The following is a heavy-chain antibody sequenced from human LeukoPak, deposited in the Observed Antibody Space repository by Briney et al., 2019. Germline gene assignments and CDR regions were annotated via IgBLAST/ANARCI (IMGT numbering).Heavy chain of an antibody. V-gene: IGHV3-23*01. D-gene: IGHD3-22*01. CDR3: AKCYYYDSSGYYYPDY. J-gene: IGHJ4*02. Sequence: GGSLRLSCAASGFTFSNYAMTWVRQAPGKGLEWVSGISGSGGSTNYADSVRGRFTISRDNSKNTLYPQMNSLRVEDTAIYYCAKCYYYDSSGYYYPDYWGQGTLVTVSS. CDR2: ISGSGGST. CDR1: GFTFSNYA.